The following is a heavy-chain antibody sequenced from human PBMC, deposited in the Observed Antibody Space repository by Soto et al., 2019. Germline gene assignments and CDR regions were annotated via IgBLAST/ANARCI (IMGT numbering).Heavy chain of an antibody. Sequence: QVQLVQSGPEVKPPGASVKVSCKASGYTFTTYGINWVRQVPGQGLEWMGWISTYSGNTNYAQKVQGRVTVTRDTATNTVHMELRSLRSDDTAVYYCAREYCIGGSCQPGVFDNWGQGTVVTVPS. CDR1: GYTFTTYG. V-gene: IGHV1-18*01. CDR3: AREYCIGGSCQPGVFDN. CDR2: ISTYSGNT. D-gene: IGHD2-15*01. J-gene: IGHJ5*02.